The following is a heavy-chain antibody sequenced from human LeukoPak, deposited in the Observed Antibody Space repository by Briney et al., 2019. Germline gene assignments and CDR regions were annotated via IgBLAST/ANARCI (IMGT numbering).Heavy chain of an antibody. V-gene: IGHV3-48*01. CDR2: ICSSSSTI. D-gene: IGHD5-24*01. Sequence: GGSLRLSCAASGFTFSSYSMNWVRQAPGKGLEWVSYICSSSSTIYYADSVKGRFTISRDNAKNSLYLQMNSLRAEDTAVYYCARVFPLYVDGYNSFDYWGQGTLVTVSS. CDR3: ARVFPLYVDGYNSFDY. J-gene: IGHJ4*02. CDR1: GFTFSSYS.